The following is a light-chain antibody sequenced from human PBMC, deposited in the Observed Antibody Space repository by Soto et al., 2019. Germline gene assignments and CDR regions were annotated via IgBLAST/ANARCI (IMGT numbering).Light chain of an antibody. CDR1: PDISNY. V-gene: IGKV1-33*01. J-gene: IGKJ2*01. Sequence: DIQMTQSPSSLSASVGDRVTITCPASPDISNYLNWYQQKPGKAPKLLIYDASNLETGVPSRFSESGSATDFTFTISSLQPEDIATYYWQQYDNLPYTFGQGTKLEIK. CDR3: QQYDNLPYT. CDR2: DAS.